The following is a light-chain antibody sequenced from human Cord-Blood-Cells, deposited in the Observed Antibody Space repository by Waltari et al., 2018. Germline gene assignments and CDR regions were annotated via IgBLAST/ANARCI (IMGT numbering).Light chain of an antibody. CDR2: DVS. CDR1: SSDVGGYNY. V-gene: IGLV2-11*01. CDR3: CSYAGIYSYV. Sequence: QSALTQPRSVSGSPGQSVTISCTGTSSDVGGYNYVSWYQQHPGKAPKLMIYDVSKRPSGVPVRFSGSKSGNTASLTISGLQAEDEADYYCCSYAGIYSYVFGTGTKVTVL. J-gene: IGLJ1*01.